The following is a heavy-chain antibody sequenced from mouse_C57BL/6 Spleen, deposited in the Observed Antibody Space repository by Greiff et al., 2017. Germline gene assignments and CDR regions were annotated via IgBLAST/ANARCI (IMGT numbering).Heavy chain of an antibody. CDR1: GYTFTDYY. Sequence: VQRVESGPELVKPGASVKISCKASGYTFTDYYINWVKQRPGQGLEWIGWIFPGSGSTYYNEKFKGKATLTVDKSSSTAYLLLSSLTSEDSAVYFCASYGSSYEGYFDVWGTGTTVTVAS. CDR3: ASYGSSYEGYFDV. V-gene: IGHV1-75*01. J-gene: IGHJ1*03. D-gene: IGHD1-1*01. CDR2: IFPGSGST.